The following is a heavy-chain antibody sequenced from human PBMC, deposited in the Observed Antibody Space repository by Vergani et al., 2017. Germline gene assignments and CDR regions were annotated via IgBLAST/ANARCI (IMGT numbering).Heavy chain of an antibody. CDR2: IIPILGIA. Sequence: QVQLVQSGAEVKKPGSSVKVSCKASGGTFSSYAISWVRQAPGQGIEWMGRIIPILGIANYAQKFQGRVTITEDKSTSTAYMELSSLRSEDTAVYYCEALLSRPSFDYWGQGTLVTVSS. J-gene: IGHJ4*02. V-gene: IGHV1-69*04. CDR1: GGTFSSYA. D-gene: IGHD2-21*01. CDR3: EALLSRPSFDY.